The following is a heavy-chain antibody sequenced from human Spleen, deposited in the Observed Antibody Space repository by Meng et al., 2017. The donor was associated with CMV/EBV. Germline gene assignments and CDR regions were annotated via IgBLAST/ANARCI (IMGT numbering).Heavy chain of an antibody. Sequence: ASVKVSCTSSGFTFTSYYMHWVRQAPGQGLEWMGIINPSGGSTTYAQKFQGRVTMTRDTSTSTVHMELSSRRSEDTAVYYCARGNVETVATASPAPRYWGQGTLVTVSS. D-gene: IGHD5-12*01. J-gene: IGHJ4*02. CDR1: GFTFTSYY. CDR2: INPSGGST. V-gene: IGHV1-46*01. CDR3: ARGNVETVATASPAPRY.